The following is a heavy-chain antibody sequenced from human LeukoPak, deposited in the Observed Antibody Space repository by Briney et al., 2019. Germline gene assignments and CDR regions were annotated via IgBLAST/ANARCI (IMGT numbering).Heavy chain of an antibody. J-gene: IGHJ5*02. V-gene: IGHV3-53*01. CDR1: GFTFSSYA. CDR2: IYSGGST. D-gene: IGHD4-17*01. Sequence: GGSLRLSCAASGFTFSSYAMSWVRQAPGKGLEWVSVIYSGGSTYYADSVKGRFTISRDNSKNTLYLQMNSLRAEDTAVYYCARAGGYGDYRFDPWGQGTLVTVSS. CDR3: ARAGGYGDYRFDP.